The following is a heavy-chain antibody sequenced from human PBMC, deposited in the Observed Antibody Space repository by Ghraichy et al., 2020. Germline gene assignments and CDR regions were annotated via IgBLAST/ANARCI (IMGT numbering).Heavy chain of an antibody. D-gene: IGHD3-22*01. CDR3: ARDLGLIVVPNDAFDI. Sequence: GGSLRLSCAASGFTFSSYEMNWVRQAPGKGLEWVSYISSSGSTIYYADSVKGRFTISRDNAKNSLYLQMNSLRAEDTAVYYCARDLGLIVVPNDAFDIWGQGTMVTVSS. CDR2: ISSSGSTI. J-gene: IGHJ3*02. CDR1: GFTFSSYE. V-gene: IGHV3-48*03.